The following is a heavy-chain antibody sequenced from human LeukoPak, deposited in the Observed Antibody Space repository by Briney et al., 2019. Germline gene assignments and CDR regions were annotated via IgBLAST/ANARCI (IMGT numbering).Heavy chain of an antibody. CDR1: GFRFDNYA. J-gene: IGHJ4*02. CDR2: ISATGDST. CDR3: AREIFGYSYGLD. D-gene: IGHD5-18*01. V-gene: IGHV3-23*01. Sequence: GGSLGLSCAVSGFRFDNYAMSWVRQAPGKGLDWVSTISATGDSTYYADSVKGRFTVSRDNAKNSLYLQMNSLRAEDTAVYYCAREIFGYSYGLDWGQGTLVTVSS.